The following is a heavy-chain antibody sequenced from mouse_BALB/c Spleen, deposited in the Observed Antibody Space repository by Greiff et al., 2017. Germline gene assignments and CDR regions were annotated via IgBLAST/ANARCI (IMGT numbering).Heavy chain of an antibody. CDR3: TRYGYFAY. CDR1: GYTFTSYY. CDR2: INPSNGGT. V-gene: IGHV1S81*02. Sequence: VQLQQSGAELVKPGASVKLSCKASGYTFTSYYMYWVKQRPGQGLEWIGEINPSNGGTNFNEKFKSKATLTVDKSSSTAYMQLSSLTSEDSAVYYCTRYGYFAYWGQGTLVTVSA. D-gene: IGHD1-2*01. J-gene: IGHJ3*01.